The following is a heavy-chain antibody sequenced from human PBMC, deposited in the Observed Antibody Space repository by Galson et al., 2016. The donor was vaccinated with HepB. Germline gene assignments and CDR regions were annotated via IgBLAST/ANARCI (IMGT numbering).Heavy chain of an antibody. Sequence: SLRLSCAASTLNVSKNYMMWVRQAPGQGLEWVSITYIGGSTHYADSVKGRFSVSRENSENTLYLQMNGQRVDDTAVYYCARVDGFGDRYFYGLDVWGQGTTVTVSS. CDR2: TYIGGST. CDR1: TLNVSKNY. V-gene: IGHV3-53*01. D-gene: IGHD3-10*01. J-gene: IGHJ6*02. CDR3: ARVDGFGDRYFYGLDV.